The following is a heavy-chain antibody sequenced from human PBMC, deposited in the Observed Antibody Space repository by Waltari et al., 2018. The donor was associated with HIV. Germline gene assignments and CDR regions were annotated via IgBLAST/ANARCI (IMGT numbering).Heavy chain of an antibody. D-gene: IGHD1-26*01. CDR1: GFTFKTYS. CDR3: GAFLWEEDCRDGLDG. J-gene: IGHJ6*02. V-gene: IGHV3-21*06. CDR2: RSEDSSLL. Sequence: ESGGGRAKPGGTLKLSCSGSGFTFKTYSVSWIRRTPGRGLEWISSRSEDSSLLSEADSVKGRFTVSRDNVRNAVFLQMRDVRAEDTAKDFCGAFLWEEDCRDGLDGWGQGTMVTVSS.